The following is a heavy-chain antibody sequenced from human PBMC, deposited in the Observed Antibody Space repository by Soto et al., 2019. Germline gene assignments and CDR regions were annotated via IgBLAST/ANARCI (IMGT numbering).Heavy chain of an antibody. V-gene: IGHV1-18*01. CDR3: ARSRDYGDYAHRGYDY. CDR2: ISAYNGNT. D-gene: IGHD4-17*01. CDR1: GYTFASSS. J-gene: IGHJ4*02. Sequence: GAPAELCSKASGYTFASSSPRSARQATRQGLEWMGWISAYNGNTNYAQKLQGRVTMTTDTSTSTAYMELRSLRSDDTAVYYCARSRDYGDYAHRGYDYWGQGTLVTVSS.